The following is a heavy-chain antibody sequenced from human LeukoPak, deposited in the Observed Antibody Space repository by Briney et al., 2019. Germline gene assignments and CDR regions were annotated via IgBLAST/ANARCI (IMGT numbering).Heavy chain of an antibody. CDR1: GFTFSSYA. CDR3: ARAQSY. Sequence: GGSLRLSCAASGFTFSSYAMHWVRQAPGKGLEWVAVISYDGSNKYYAVSVKGRFTISRDNSKNTLYLQMNSLRAEDTAVYYCARAQSYWGQGTLVTVSS. CDR2: ISYDGSNK. J-gene: IGHJ4*02. V-gene: IGHV3-30-3*02.